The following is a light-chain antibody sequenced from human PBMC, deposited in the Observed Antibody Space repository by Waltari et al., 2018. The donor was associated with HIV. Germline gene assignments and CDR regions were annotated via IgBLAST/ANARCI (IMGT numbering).Light chain of an antibody. CDR3: SSYTSSSTVV. CDR1: SSAVGGYNY. V-gene: IGLV2-14*01. Sequence: QSALTQPASVSGSPGQSITISCTGTSSAVGGYNYVSWYPQHPGKAPKLMISEVSNRPSGVSNRFSGSKSGNTASLTISGLQAEDEADYYCSSYTSSSTVVFGGGTKLTVL. CDR2: EVS. J-gene: IGLJ2*01.